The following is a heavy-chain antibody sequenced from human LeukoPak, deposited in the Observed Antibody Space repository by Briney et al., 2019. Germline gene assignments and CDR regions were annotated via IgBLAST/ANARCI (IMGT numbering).Heavy chain of an antibody. CDR1: GGSISSYY. J-gene: IGHJ6*03. Sequence: SETLSLTCTVSGGSISSYYWSWIRQPPGKGLEWIGYIYYSGSTNYNPSLKSRVTISVDTSKNQFSLKLSSVTAADTAVYYCASLKLGYCSSTSCYDYSDYYYYMDVWGKGTTVTVSS. D-gene: IGHD2-2*01. CDR3: ASLKLGYCSSTSCYDYSDYYYYMDV. V-gene: IGHV4-59*12. CDR2: IYYSGST.